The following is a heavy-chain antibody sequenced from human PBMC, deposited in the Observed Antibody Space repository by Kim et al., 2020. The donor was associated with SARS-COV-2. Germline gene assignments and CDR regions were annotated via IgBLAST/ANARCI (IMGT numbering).Heavy chain of an antibody. J-gene: IGHJ4*02. D-gene: IGHD3-9*01. Sequence: SVTGRFTISRDNSKNTLYLQMNSLRAEDTAVYYCASYVLRYFDWLPHFDYWGQGTLVTVSS. V-gene: IGHV3-23*01. CDR3: ASYVLRYFDWLPHFDY.